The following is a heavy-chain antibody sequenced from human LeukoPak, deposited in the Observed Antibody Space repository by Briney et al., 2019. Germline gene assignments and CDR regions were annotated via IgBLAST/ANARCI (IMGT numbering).Heavy chain of an antibody. CDR1: GSTVSSNY. V-gene: IGHV3-53*01. D-gene: IGHD6-19*01. CDR2: IYSGGST. Sequence: GGSLRLSCAASGSTVSSNYMSWVRQAPGKGLEWVSVIYSGGSTYYADSVKGRFTISRDNSKNTLYLQMNSLRAEDTAVYYCASSRRDSSGWYVYWGQGTLVTVSS. CDR3: ASSRRDSSGWYVY. J-gene: IGHJ4*02.